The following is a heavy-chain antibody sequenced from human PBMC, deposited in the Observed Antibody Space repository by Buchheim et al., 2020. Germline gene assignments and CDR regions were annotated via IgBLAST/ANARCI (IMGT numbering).Heavy chain of an antibody. D-gene: IGHD1-26*01. J-gene: IGHJ4*02. V-gene: IGHV3-30*04. CDR3: ARVWAYSGSYYGLVDY. CDR2: ISYDGSNK. CDR1: GFTFSSYA. Sequence: QVQLVESGGGVVQPGRSLRLSCAASGFTFSSYAMHWVRQAPGKGLEWVAVISYDGSNKYYADSVKGRFTISRDNSKNTLYLQMYSLRAEDTAVYYCARVWAYSGSYYGLVDYGGQGTL.